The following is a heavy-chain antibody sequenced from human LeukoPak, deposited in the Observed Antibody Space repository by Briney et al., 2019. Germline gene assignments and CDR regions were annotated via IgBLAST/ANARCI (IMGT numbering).Heavy chain of an antibody. V-gene: IGHV4-59*01. J-gene: IGHJ4*02. CDR2: TYYSGST. CDR1: GGSISSYY. Sequence: SETLSLTCTVSGGSISSYYWSWIRQPPGKGLEWIGYTYYSGSTNYNPSLKSRVTISVDTSKNQFSLKLSSVTAADTAVYYCARSLGSGYDFGGHYFDYWGQGTLVTVSS. D-gene: IGHD5-12*01. CDR3: ARSLGSGYDFGGHYFDY.